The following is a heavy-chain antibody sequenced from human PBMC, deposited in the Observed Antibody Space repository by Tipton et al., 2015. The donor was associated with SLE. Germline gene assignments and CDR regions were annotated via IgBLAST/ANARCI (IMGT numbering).Heavy chain of an antibody. CDR1: GFTFSSYE. Sequence: SLRLSCAASGFTFSSYEMNWVRQAPGKGLEWVSSISSSSSYIYYADSVKGRFTISRDNAKNSLYLQMNSLRAEDTAVYYCARDPISSSWFDYWGQGTLVTVSS. D-gene: IGHD6-13*01. J-gene: IGHJ4*02. CDR3: ARDPISSSWFDY. CDR2: ISSSSSYI. V-gene: IGHV3-21*03.